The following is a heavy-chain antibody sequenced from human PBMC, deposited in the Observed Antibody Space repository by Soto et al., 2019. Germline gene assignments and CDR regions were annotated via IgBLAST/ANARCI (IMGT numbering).Heavy chain of an antibody. CDR2: INSGGST. CDR1: GFTVSSNY. Sequence: EVQLVESGGGLVQPGGSLRLSCAASGFTVSSNYMSWVRQAPGKGLEWVSVINSGGSTFYADSVKGRFTFSRDNSKNTLYLQMNSLRAEDTGVYYCARDLGVYWGQGTLVTVSS. V-gene: IGHV3-66*01. J-gene: IGHJ4*02. CDR3: ARDLGVY. D-gene: IGHD2-8*01.